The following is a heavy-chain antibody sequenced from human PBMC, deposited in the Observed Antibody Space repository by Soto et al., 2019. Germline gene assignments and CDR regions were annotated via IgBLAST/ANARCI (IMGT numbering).Heavy chain of an antibody. CDR2: ISTFNGKT. J-gene: IGHJ3*01. CDR1: RYTFTSHG. D-gene: IGHD1-26*01. V-gene: IGHV1-18*01. Sequence: QVQLVQSGGDVKTPGASVKVSCTTFRYTFTSHGIAWVRQAPRQGLEWMGWISTFNGKTDYAQKFQGRVTMTADTLTSTVHMELRSLRSDDTAVYYCARLLTEGATFREDAFDLWGQGTKVTVSS. CDR3: ARLLTEGATFREDAFDL.